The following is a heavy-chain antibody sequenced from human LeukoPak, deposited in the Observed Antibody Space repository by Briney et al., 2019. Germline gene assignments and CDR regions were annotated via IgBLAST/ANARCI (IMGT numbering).Heavy chain of an antibody. D-gene: IGHD5-18*01. V-gene: IGHV3-15*01. J-gene: IGHJ4*02. CDR2: IKSKIDGGTT. Sequence: GGSLRLSXAASGFTFTNAWMSWVRQAPGKGLEWVGRIKSKIDGGTTDYAAPVKGRFTISRDDSKNTLYLQMNSLKTEDTAVYCCTTPDTAGIDYWGQGTLVTVSS. CDR3: TTPDTAGIDY. CDR1: GFTFTNAW.